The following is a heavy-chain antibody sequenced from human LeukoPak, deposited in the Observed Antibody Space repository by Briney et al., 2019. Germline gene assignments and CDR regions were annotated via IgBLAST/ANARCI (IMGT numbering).Heavy chain of an antibody. CDR2: ISYDGSNK. J-gene: IGHJ4*02. CDR1: GFTFSSYG. D-gene: IGHD3-22*01. Sequence: GGSLRLSRAASGFTFSSYGMHWVRQAPGKGLEWVAVISYDGSNKYYADSVKGRFTISRDNSKNTLYLQMNSLRAEDTAVYYCAREIYDSSGYYYGGIDYWGQGTLVTVSS. V-gene: IGHV3-30*03. CDR3: AREIYDSSGYYYGGIDY.